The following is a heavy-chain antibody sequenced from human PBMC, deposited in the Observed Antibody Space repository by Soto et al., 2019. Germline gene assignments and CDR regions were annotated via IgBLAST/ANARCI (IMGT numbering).Heavy chain of an antibody. CDR3: ARDVNPYSLGVTCWFDP. D-gene: IGHD1-26*01. CDR2: ISAYNGNK. Sequence: QVQLVQSGAEVKKPGASVKVSCKASGYTFSTYGVNWVRQAPGQGLEWMGWISAYNGNKKYAQKFQGRVTMTTDTSTSTAYRGLRSLRSDDTAVYYWARDVNPYSLGVTCWFDPWCQGTLVTVSS. V-gene: IGHV1-18*01. J-gene: IGHJ5*02. CDR1: GYTFSTYG.